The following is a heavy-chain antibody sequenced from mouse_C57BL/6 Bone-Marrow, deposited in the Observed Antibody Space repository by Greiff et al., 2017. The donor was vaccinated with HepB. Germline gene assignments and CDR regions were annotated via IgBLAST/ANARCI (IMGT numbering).Heavy chain of an antibody. D-gene: IGHD4-1*01. J-gene: IGHJ2*01. CDR2: ISYDGSN. CDR1: GYSITSGYY. V-gene: IGHV3-6*01. Sequence: VQLKESGPGLVKPSQSLSLTCSVTGYSITSGYYWNWIRQFPGNKLEWMGYISYDGSNNYNPSLKNRISITRDTSKNQFFLKLNSVTTEDTATYYCAREETGTGDYWGQGTTLTVSS. CDR3: AREETGTGDY.